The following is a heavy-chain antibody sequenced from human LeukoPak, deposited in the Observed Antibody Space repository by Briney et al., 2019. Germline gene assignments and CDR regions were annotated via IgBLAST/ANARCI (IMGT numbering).Heavy chain of an antibody. J-gene: IGHJ6*02. CDR1: GYSFTSYW. Sequence: GESLKISCKGSGYSFTSYWIGWVRQMPGKGLEWMGIIYPGDSDTRYSPSFQGQVTISADKSISTAYLQWSSLKAPDTAMYYCARADYDFWSGYWRSAGMDVWGQGTTVTVSS. CDR2: IYPGDSDT. CDR3: ARADYDFWSGYWRSAGMDV. V-gene: IGHV5-51*01. D-gene: IGHD3-3*01.